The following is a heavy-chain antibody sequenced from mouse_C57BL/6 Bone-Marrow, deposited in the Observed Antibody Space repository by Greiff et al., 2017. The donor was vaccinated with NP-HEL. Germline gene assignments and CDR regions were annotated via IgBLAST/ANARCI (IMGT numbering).Heavy chain of an antibody. V-gene: IGHV7-1*01. J-gene: IGHJ3*01. CDR1: GFTFSDFY. CDR3: ARDGNWDEAWFAY. D-gene: IGHD4-1*01. Sequence: EVQLVESGGGLVQSGRSLRLSCATSGFTFSDFYMAWVRQAPGKGLEWIAASRNKANDYTTEYSASVKGRFIVSRDTSQSILYLQMNALRAEDTAIYYCARDGNWDEAWFAYWGQGTLVTVSA. CDR2: SRNKANDYTT.